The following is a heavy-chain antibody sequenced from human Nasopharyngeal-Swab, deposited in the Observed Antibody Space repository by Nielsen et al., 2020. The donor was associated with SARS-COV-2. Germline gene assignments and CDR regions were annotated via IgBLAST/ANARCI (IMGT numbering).Heavy chain of an antibody. V-gene: IGHV4-34*01. CDR2: INHSGST. J-gene: IGHJ4*02. CDR3: ARGWAFDY. CDR1: GGSFSGYY. Sequence: SETLSLTCAVYGGSFSGYYWSWTRQPPGKGLEWIGEINHSGSTNYNPSLKSRVTISVDTSKNQFSLKLSSVTAADTAVYYCARGWAFDYWGQGTLVTVSS. D-gene: IGHD7-27*01.